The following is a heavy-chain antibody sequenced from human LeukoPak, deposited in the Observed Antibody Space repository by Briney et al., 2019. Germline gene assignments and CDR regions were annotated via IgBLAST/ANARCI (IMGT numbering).Heavy chain of an antibody. V-gene: IGHV3-21*01. CDR1: GFTFSSYS. Sequence: AGGSLRLSCAASGFTFSSYSMNWVRQAPGKGLEWVSSISSSSSNIYYADSVKGRFTISRDNAKNSLYLQMNSLRAEDTAVYYCARESGLRITIFGVVNRYYYMDVWGKGTTVTVSS. J-gene: IGHJ6*03. CDR3: ARESGLRITIFGVVNRYYYMDV. D-gene: IGHD3-3*01. CDR2: ISSSSSNI.